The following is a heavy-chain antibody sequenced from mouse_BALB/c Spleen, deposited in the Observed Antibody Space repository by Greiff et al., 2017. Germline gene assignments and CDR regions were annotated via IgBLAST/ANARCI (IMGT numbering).Heavy chain of an antibody. CDR2: IYPGDGDT. CDR3: AREGYGSRRWYFDY. J-gene: IGHJ2*01. Sequence: VKLQESGPELVKPGASVKISCKASGYAFSSSWMNWVKQRPGQGLEWIGRIYPGDGDTNYNGKFKGKATLTADKSSSTAYMQLSSLTSVDSAVYFCAREGYGSRRWYFDYWGQGTTLTVSS. CDR1: GYAFSSSW. V-gene: IGHV1-82*01. D-gene: IGHD1-1*01.